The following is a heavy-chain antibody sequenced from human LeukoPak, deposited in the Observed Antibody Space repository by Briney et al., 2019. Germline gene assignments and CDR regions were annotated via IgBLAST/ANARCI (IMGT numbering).Heavy chain of an antibody. CDR3: AANTPRVVREDAFDI. J-gene: IGHJ3*02. Sequence: SVKVSCKASGFTFTSSAMQWVRQARGQRLEWIEWIVVGSGNTNYAQNFQERVTITRDMSTSTAYMELSSLRSEDTAVYYCAANTPRVVREDAFDIWGQGTMVTVSS. D-gene: IGHD2-21*01. CDR1: GFTFTSSA. V-gene: IGHV1-58*02. CDR2: IVVGSGNT.